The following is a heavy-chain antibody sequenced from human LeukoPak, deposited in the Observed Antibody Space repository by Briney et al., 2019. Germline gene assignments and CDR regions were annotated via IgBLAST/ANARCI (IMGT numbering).Heavy chain of an antibody. CDR3: XXXXXXXXGLQYSSGWYTDY. CDR1: RFTFSSYS. J-gene: IGHJ4*02. CDR2: ISSSSSYI. V-gene: IGHV3-21*03. D-gene: IGHD6-19*01. Sequence: GGSLRLSCAASRFTFSSYSMNWVRQAPGKGLEWVSSISSSSSYIYYADSVKGRFTISRDNAKNSLYLQMNSLKTEDTAVYYCXXXXXXXXGLQYSSGWYTDYWGQGTLVTVSS.